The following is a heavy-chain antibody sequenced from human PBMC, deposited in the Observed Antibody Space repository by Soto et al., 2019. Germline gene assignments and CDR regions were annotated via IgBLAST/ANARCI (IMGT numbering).Heavy chain of an antibody. CDR2: INTYNGMT. J-gene: IGHJ4*02. CDR3: AKSPRGEMATD. CDR1: GYTFINYH. V-gene: IGHV1-18*01. Sequence: QVQLVQSGGEVKKPGASVTVSCKASGYTFINYHITWVRQAPGQGLEWMAWINTYNGMTDHAQRFQGRVTITRDTSTRTSFMELRNLESDDTAVYVCAKSPRGEMATDWGQGTLVIVSS. D-gene: IGHD2-21*01.